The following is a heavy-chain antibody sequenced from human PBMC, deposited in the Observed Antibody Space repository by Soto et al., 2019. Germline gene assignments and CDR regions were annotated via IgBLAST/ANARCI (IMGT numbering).Heavy chain of an antibody. V-gene: IGHV3-15*07. Sequence: GGSLRLSCAASGFTFSNAWMNWVRQAPGKGLEWVGRIKSKPDGGTTDYAAPVKGRFTISRDDSKNTLYLQMNSLKTEDTAVYYCTTGSYDFWSGYPHYYYYGMDVWGQGTTVTVSS. J-gene: IGHJ6*02. CDR1: GFTFSNAW. CDR3: TTGSYDFWSGYPHYYYYGMDV. CDR2: IKSKPDGGTT. D-gene: IGHD3-3*01.